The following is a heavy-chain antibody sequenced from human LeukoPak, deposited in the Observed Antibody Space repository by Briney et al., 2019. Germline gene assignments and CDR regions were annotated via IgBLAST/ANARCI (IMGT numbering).Heavy chain of an antibody. J-gene: IGHJ3*02. CDR3: ARHIPPPGSHPAGDAFDI. V-gene: IGHV4-39*01. CDR2: IHYSGST. Sequence: PSETLSLTCTVSGGSISSSRYYWGWIRQPPGKGLEWIGSIHYSGSTYYNPSLKSRVTVSVDTSENQFSLKLSSVTAADTAVYYCARHIPPPGSHPAGDAFDIWGQGTMVTVSS. D-gene: IGHD1-26*01. CDR1: GGSISSSRYY.